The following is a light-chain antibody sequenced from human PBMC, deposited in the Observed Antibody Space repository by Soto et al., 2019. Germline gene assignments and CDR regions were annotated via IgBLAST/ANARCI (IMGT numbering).Light chain of an antibody. CDR2: AAS. J-gene: IGKJ5*01. V-gene: IGKV1-39*01. Sequence: DIQMTQSPSSLSASVGDRVTITCRASESISRHLNWYQQKPGKAPNLLIYAASTLQNGVPSRFSGSGSGTDFTLTISSLPPEDCATYYCQQSYSTLSISFGQGTRLEIK. CDR3: QQSYSTLSIS. CDR1: ESISRH.